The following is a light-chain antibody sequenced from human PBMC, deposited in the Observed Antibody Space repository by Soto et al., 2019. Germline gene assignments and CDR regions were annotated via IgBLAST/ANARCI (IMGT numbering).Light chain of an antibody. J-gene: IGLJ3*02. CDR2: DVN. V-gene: IGLV2-11*01. CDR3: CSYAGTYTWV. Sequence: QSALTQPRSVSGSPGQSVTISCAGSSSDVGGYNSVSWYQQHPGKAPKVIIYDVNKRPSGVPDRFSGSKSGTLASLTIPGLQAEDEADYYCCSYAGTYTWVFGGGTKLTVL. CDR1: SSDVGGYNS.